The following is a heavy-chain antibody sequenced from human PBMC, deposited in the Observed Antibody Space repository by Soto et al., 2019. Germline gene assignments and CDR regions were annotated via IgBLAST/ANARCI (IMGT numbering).Heavy chain of an antibody. Sequence: GGCLRLSXAASGFTFSDYAMSWVRQAPGKGLEWVSAISGSGGSTYYADSVKGRFTISRDSSKNTLYLQMISLRAEDTALYYCAKHPRAYSSCWSSPYHFDYWGQGTLVTVSS. CDR1: GFTFSDYA. J-gene: IGHJ4*02. V-gene: IGHV3-23*01. CDR3: AKHPRAYSSCWSSPYHFDY. D-gene: IGHD6-19*01. CDR2: ISGSGGST.